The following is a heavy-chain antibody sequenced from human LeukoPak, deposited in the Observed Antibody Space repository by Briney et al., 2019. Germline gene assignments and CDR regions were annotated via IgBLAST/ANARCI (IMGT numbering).Heavy chain of an antibody. CDR3: ARQLGAFDI. CDR2: TYYRSKWYY. Sequence: SQTLSLTCAISGDSVSSNIVAWNWLRQSPSRGLEWLGRTYYRSKWYYDYAVSLKSRITINPDTSKNQFSLQLNSVTPEDTAVYYCARQLGAFDIWGQGTMVTVSS. J-gene: IGHJ3*02. V-gene: IGHV6-1*01. CDR1: GDSVSSNIVA. D-gene: IGHD3-16*01.